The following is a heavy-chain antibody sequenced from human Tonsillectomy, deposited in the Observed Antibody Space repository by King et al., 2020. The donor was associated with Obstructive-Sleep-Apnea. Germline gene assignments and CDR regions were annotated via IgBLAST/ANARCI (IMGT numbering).Heavy chain of an antibody. CDR2: MSYDGGNK. D-gene: IGHD6-13*01. Sequence: VQLVESGGGVVQPGRSLRLSCAASGFTFSSYAMHWVRQAPGQGLEWVAVMSYDGGNKYYADSVKGRFTISRDNSKNTLYLQMNSLRAEDTAVFYCARDPSSSWYGKGGDYWGQGTLVTVSS. V-gene: IGHV3-30*04. CDR1: GFTFSSYA. J-gene: IGHJ4*02. CDR3: ARDPSSSWYGKGGDY.